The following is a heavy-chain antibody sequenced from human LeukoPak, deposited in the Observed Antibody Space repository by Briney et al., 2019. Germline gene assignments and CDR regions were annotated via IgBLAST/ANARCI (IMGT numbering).Heavy chain of an antibody. CDR1: GFTFSSYG. CDR2: IRYDGSNK. V-gene: IGHV3-30*02. D-gene: IGHD5-24*01. Sequence: GGSLRLSCAASGFTFSSYGIHWVRQAPGKGLEWVAFIRYDGSNKYYADSVKGRFTISRDNSKNTLYLQMNSLRAEDTAVYYCAKDREMATPISLDCWGQGTLVTVSS. CDR3: AKDREMATPISLDC. J-gene: IGHJ4*02.